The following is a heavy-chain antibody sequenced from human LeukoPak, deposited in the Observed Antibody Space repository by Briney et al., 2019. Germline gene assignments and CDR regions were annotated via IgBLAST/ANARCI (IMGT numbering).Heavy chain of an antibody. CDR3: AGDGVGYSYGYPEYFQH. Sequence: SETLSLTCTVSGGSISSYYWSWIRQPPGKGLEWIGYIYYSGSTNYNPSLKSRVTISVDTSKNQFSLKLSSVTAADTAVYYCAGDGVGYSYGYPEYFQHWGQGTLVTVSS. J-gene: IGHJ1*01. CDR2: IYYSGST. CDR1: GGSISSYY. D-gene: IGHD5-18*01. V-gene: IGHV4-59*01.